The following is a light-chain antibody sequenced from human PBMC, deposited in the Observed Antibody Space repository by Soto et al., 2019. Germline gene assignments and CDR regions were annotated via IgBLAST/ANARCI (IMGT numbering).Light chain of an antibody. CDR2: DVN. J-gene: IGLJ2*01. CDR1: SSDVGAYNF. Sequence: QSALTQPASVSGSPGQSITISCTGTSSDVGAYNFVSWYQQHPGRAPKLIIYDVNNWPPGASHRFSGSKSGNTASLTISGLQAEDEAHYYCSSYTSTTTVIFGGGTKVTVL. V-gene: IGLV2-14*03. CDR3: SSYTSTTTVI.